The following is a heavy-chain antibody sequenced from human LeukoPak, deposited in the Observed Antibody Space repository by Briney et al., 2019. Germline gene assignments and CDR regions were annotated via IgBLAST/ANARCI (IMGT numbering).Heavy chain of an antibody. CDR3: VKATSSSGGDS. CDR2: ISNNGDST. CDR1: GFTFNNYA. D-gene: IGHD6-19*01. J-gene: IGHJ4*02. V-gene: IGHV3-64D*09. Sequence: GGSLRLSCSASGFTFNNYAMYWVRQAPGKGLEYVSGISNNGDSTFHADSVKGRSTISRDNSNNTLCLPMSSLRAEDTAVYYCVKATSSSGGDSWGQGTLVTVSS.